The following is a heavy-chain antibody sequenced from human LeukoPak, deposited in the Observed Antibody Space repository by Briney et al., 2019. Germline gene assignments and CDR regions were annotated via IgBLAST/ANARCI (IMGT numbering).Heavy chain of an antibody. CDR1: GGSFSGYY. D-gene: IGHD5-24*01. Sequence: SETLSLTCAVYGGSFSGYYWSWIRQPPGKGLEWIGEIYHSGSTNYNPSLKSRVTISVDKSKNQFSLKLSSVTAADTAVYYCASQEDGYNLFDYWGQGTLVTVSS. J-gene: IGHJ4*02. V-gene: IGHV4-34*01. CDR3: ASQEDGYNLFDY. CDR2: IYHSGST.